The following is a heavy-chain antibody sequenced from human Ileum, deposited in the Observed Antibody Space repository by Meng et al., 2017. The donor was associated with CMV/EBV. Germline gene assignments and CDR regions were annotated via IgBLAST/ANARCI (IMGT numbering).Heavy chain of an antibody. CDR2: INASGGDI. Sequence: GESLKISCVVSGFTFSHYEMNWVRQAPGKGLEWVSHINASGGDIYYADSARGRFTISRDNAKNSLFLQMNSLRAEDTAVYYCARCRRTLLSGVPGKYFYSYHMDVWGQGTTVTVSS. D-gene: IGHD3-10*01. CDR3: ARCRRTLLSGVPGKYFYSYHMDV. V-gene: IGHV3-48*03. CDR1: GFTFSHYE. J-gene: IGHJ6*02.